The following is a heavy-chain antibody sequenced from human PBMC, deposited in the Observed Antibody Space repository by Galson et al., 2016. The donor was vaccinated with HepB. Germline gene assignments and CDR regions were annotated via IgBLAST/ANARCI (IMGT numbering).Heavy chain of an antibody. CDR3: VRDGGQQLVRWERLRKVYYYYPMDV. CDR1: KFSVSDNY. CDR2: IYSGGTT. V-gene: IGHV3-53*01. Sequence: SLRLSCAASKFSVSDNYMSWVLQAPGKGLDWVSVIYSGGTTYYADSVKGRFTISRDSDKNTLYLQMSSLRAEDTAVYYCVRDGGQQLVRWERLRKVYYYYPMDVWGQGTTVTVSS. D-gene: IGHD6-13*01. J-gene: IGHJ6*02.